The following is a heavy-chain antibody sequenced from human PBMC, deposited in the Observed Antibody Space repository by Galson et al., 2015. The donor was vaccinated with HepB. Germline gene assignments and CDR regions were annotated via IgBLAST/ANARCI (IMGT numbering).Heavy chain of an antibody. J-gene: IGHJ4*02. CDR1: GFTFSSYW. D-gene: IGHD3-22*01. V-gene: IGHV3-66*02. Sequence: SLRLSCAASGFTFSSYWMSWVRQAPGKGLEWVSIIYSEVGTYYADSVRGRFTISRDNSKNTLYLQMNSLKAEDTAVYYCARVQRYYDSSGYYTGFYFNYWGQGTLVSVSS. CDR3: ARVQRYYDSSGYYTGFYFNY. CDR2: IYSEVGT.